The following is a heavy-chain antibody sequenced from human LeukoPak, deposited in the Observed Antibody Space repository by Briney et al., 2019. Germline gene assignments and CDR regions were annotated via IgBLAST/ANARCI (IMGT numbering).Heavy chain of an antibody. D-gene: IGHD3-3*01. CDR2: INHSGST. CDR1: GGSFSGYY. J-gene: IGHJ5*02. V-gene: IGHV4-34*01. CDR3: ARSPARFLEWLSPNWFDP. Sequence: SETLSLTCAVYGGSFSGYYWSRIRQPPGKGLEWIGEINHSGSTNYNPSLKSRVTISVDTSKNQFSLKLSSVTAADTAVYYCARSPARFLEWLSPNWFDPWGQGTLVTVSS.